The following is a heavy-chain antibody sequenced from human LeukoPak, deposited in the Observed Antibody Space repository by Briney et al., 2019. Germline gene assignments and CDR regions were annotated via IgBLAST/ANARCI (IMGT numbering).Heavy chain of an antibody. CDR3: ARQLGYCSSTSCYADKVDY. J-gene: IGHJ4*02. Sequence: SESLSLTCTVSGCSISSYSYYWGWIPQPPGKGLVWIGSIYYSGSTYYNPSLKSRVTISVDTSKNQFSLKLSSVTAADTAVYYCARQLGYCSSTSCYADKVDYWGQGTLVTVSS. D-gene: IGHD2-2*01. V-gene: IGHV4-39*01. CDR2: IYYSGST. CDR1: GCSISSYSYY.